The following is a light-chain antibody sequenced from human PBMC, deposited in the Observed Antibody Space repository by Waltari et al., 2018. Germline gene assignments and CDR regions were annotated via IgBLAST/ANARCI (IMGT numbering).Light chain of an antibody. CDR2: WAS. V-gene: IGKV4-1*01. Sequence: DIEMTQSPDSLSESLGERATSKCHARNSVLYSFNNQNHLAWYQQKPGQPPKLLIYWASTRVSGVPDRFSGSGSGTDFTLTISSLQAEDVAVYYCQQHYLTPRTFGQGTKVEIK. CDR1: NSVLYSFNNQNH. J-gene: IGKJ1*01. CDR3: QQHYLTPRT.